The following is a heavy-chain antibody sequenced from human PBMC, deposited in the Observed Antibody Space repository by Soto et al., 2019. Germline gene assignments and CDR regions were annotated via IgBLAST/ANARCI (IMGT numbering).Heavy chain of an antibody. V-gene: IGHV4-39*01. CDR1: GGSFISTTYY. Sequence: PSETLSLTCTVSGGSFISTTYYWAWIRQPPGKGLEWIGSMYSGGNTYYNPSLKSRVTVSVDTSKNHFSLKLTSVTAADTAMYYCARQPYDSTGYYYGAWGQGTLVTVS. J-gene: IGHJ5*02. CDR3: ARQPYDSTGYYYGA. D-gene: IGHD3-22*01. CDR2: MYSGGNT.